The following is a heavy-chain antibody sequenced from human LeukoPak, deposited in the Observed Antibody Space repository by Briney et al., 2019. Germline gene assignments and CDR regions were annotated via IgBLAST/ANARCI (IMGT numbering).Heavy chain of an antibody. J-gene: IGHJ6*02. Sequence: GRSLRLSCAASGFTFDDYAMHWVRHASGKGLEWVSGISWNSGSIGYADSVKGRFTISRDNAKNSLYLQMNSLRAEDTALYYCAEDKDTEYYYYGMDVWGQGTTVTVSS. CDR2: ISWNSGSI. CDR3: AEDKDTEYYYYGMDV. D-gene: IGHD5-18*01. V-gene: IGHV3-9*01. CDR1: GFTFDDYA.